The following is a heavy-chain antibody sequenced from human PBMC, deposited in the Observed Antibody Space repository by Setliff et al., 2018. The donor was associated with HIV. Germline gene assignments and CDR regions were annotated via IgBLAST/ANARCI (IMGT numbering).Heavy chain of an antibody. D-gene: IGHD3-22*01. CDR2: IHYSGST. Sequence: SETLSLTCAVSGGSINSGGYYWTWIRQHPGMGLEWIGYIHYSGSTYYNPSLKSRVTISVDTSKNQFSLKLSSVTAADTAVYYCARRGDSSSYLYAFEIWGQVTMVTVSS. CDR1: GGSINSGGYY. CDR3: ARRGDSSSYLYAFEI. J-gene: IGHJ3*02. V-gene: IGHV4-31*11.